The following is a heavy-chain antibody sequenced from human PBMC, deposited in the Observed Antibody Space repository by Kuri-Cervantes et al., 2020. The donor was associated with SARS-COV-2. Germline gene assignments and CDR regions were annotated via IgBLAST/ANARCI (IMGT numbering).Heavy chain of an antibody. CDR1: GFTFSSYS. CDR2: ISTSSAYI. J-gene: IGHJ3*01. V-gene: IGHV3-21*01. D-gene: IGHD2-21*01. Sequence: GESLKISCAASGFTFSSYSMNWVRQAPGKGLEWVSYISTSSAYIYHGDSVKGRFIISRDNAKNSLYLQMTGLRAEDTAVYYCAREIEGFDVWGQGTMVTVSS. CDR3: AREIEGFDV.